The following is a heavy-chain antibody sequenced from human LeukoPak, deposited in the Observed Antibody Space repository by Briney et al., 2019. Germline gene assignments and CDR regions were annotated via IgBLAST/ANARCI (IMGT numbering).Heavy chain of an antibody. CDR1: GFTFSSYS. J-gene: IGHJ6*03. CDR2: ISSSSSTI. D-gene: IGHD3-3*01. V-gene: IGHV3-48*01. Sequence: GGSLRLSCAASGFTFSSYSMNWVRQAPGKGLEWVSYISSSSSTIYYADSVKGRFTISRDNAKNSLYLQMNSLRAEDTAVYYCASTYYDFWSGYYGLFYYYYMDVWGKGTTVTVSS. CDR3: ASTYYDFWSGYYGLFYYYYMDV.